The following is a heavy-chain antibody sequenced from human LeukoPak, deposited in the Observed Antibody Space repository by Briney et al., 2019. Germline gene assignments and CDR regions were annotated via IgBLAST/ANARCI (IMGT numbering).Heavy chain of an antibody. D-gene: IGHD3-10*01. CDR3: ARALLWFGEPSHIDY. CDR2: ISAYNGNT. V-gene: IGHV1-18*04. J-gene: IGHJ4*02. Sequence: ASVKVSCKASGYTFTSYYMHWVRQAPGQGLEWMGWISAYNGNTNYAQKLQGRVTMTTDTSTSTAYMELRSLRSDDTAVYYCARALLWFGEPSHIDYWGQGTLVTASS. CDR1: GYTFTSYY.